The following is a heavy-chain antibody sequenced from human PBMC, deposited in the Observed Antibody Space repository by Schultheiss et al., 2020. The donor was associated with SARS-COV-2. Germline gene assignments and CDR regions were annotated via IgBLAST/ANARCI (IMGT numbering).Heavy chain of an antibody. J-gene: IGHJ6*02. CDR2: IGTGGDT. CDR1: GFTFSSYG. D-gene: IGHD6-13*01. CDR3: ARDPDAAAADYYYGMDV. Sequence: GGSLRLSCAASGFTFSSYGMHWVRQAPGKGPEWVSAIGTGGDTYYADSVMGRFTISRDNAKKSLYLQMNSLIAEDMAVYYCARDPDAAAADYYYGMDVWGQGTTVTVSS. V-gene: IGHV3-47*02.